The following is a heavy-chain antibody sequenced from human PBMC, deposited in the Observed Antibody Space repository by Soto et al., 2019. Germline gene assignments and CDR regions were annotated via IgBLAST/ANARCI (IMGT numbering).Heavy chain of an antibody. CDR1: GGTFSSYA. D-gene: IGHD2-2*01. CDR3: ASRPSSTSKVYGMDV. J-gene: IGHJ6*02. V-gene: IGHV1-69*06. CDR2: IIPVFGTA. Sequence: SVKVSCKASGGTFSSYAISWVRQAPGQGLEWMGGIIPVFGTANYAQKFQGRVTITADKSTSTAYMELSSLRSEDTAVYYCASRPSSTSKVYGMDVWGQGTTVTVSS.